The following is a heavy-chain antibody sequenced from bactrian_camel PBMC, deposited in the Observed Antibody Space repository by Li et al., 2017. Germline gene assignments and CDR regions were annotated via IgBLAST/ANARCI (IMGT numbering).Heavy chain of an antibody. CDR3: AADVSLNWWHLGN. CDR1: GFTFSINP. V-gene: IGHV3S31*01. J-gene: IGHJ4*01. Sequence: DVQLVESGGGLVQPGGSLRLSCAASGFTFSINPMNWVRQAPGKGLEWVSTIKRDGTYYGDSVKGRFTISRDNAKNMLYLQMNSLKTEDTAMYYCAADVSLNWWHLGNWGQGTQVTVS. D-gene: IGHD7*01. CDR2: IKRDGT.